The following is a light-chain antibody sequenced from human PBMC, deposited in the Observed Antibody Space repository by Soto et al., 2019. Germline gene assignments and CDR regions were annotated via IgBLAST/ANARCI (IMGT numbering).Light chain of an antibody. V-gene: IGKV3-20*01. CDR1: QSVSSSY. CDR2: GAS. Sequence: EIVLTQSPGTLSLSPGERATLSCRASQSVSSSYLAWYQQKPGQAPRLLIYGASSRATGIPEMFSGSGSATAFTLTISRLEHEDFAVYYCQQYGSSLWTFGQGTKVEIK. CDR3: QQYGSSLWT. J-gene: IGKJ1*01.